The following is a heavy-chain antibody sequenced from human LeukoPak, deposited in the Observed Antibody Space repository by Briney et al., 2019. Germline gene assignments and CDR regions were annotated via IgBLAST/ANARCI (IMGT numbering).Heavy chain of an antibody. CDR2: IYYSGST. J-gene: IGHJ6*03. CDR1: GGSISSSSYY. Sequence: PSETLSLTCTVSGGSISSSSYYWGWIRQPPGRGLEWIGSIYYSGSTYYNPSLKSRVTISVDTSKNQFSLKLSSVTAADTAVYYCARHAAAMGYYYYMDVWGKGTTVTVSS. V-gene: IGHV4-39*01. CDR3: ARHAAAMGYYYYMDV. D-gene: IGHD2-2*01.